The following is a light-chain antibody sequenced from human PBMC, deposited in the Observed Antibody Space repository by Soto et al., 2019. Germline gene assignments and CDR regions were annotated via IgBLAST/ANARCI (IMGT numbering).Light chain of an antibody. V-gene: IGKV3-15*01. Sequence: EIVMTQSPATLSVSPGERATLSCRASQSVTSNLAWFQQKPGQAPRLLIHGASTRATGVPARFSGSGSGTAFTLTISSLQSEDFAVYYCQQRSNWPGTFGLGTKVEIK. CDR2: GAS. CDR1: QSVTSN. J-gene: IGKJ1*01. CDR3: QQRSNWPGT.